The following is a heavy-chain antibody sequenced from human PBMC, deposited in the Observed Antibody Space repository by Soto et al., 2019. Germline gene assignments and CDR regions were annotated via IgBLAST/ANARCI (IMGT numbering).Heavy chain of an antibody. CDR3: AKVRGHYYYGMDV. CDR2: ISYDGSNT. D-gene: IGHD3-10*01. Sequence: GGSLRLSCAASGFTFSSYAMHWVRQAPGKGLEWVALISYDGSNTYYADSVKGRFTISRDSSQNTLYLQMNSLRAEDTAVYYCAKVRGHYYYGMDVWGQGTTVTVSS. V-gene: IGHV3-30-3*01. CDR1: GFTFSSYA. J-gene: IGHJ6*02.